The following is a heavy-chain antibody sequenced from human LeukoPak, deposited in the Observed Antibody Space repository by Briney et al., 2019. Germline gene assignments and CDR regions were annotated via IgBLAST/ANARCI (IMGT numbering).Heavy chain of an antibody. CDR3: ARDSGDYGDYGY. D-gene: IGHD4-17*01. J-gene: IGHJ4*02. Sequence: EASVKVSCKASGYTFTSYAMQWVRQAPGQRLEWMGWINAGNGNTKYSQKFQGRVTITRDTSASTAYMELSSLRSEDTAVYYCARDSGDYGDYGYWGQGTLVTVSS. V-gene: IGHV1-3*01. CDR2: INAGNGNT. CDR1: GYTFTSYA.